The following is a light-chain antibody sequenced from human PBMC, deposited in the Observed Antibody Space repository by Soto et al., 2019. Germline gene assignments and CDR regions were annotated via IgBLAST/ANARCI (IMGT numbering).Light chain of an antibody. Sequence: DIQMTQSPSSLSASVGDRVTITCRASQSISSYLTWYQQKPGKAPKLLIYAASSLQSGVPSRFSGSGSGTDFTLTISSLQPEDFATYYCQQSYSIPYTFGQGTQLEIK. J-gene: IGKJ2*01. CDR3: QQSYSIPYT. V-gene: IGKV1-39*01. CDR1: QSISSY. CDR2: AAS.